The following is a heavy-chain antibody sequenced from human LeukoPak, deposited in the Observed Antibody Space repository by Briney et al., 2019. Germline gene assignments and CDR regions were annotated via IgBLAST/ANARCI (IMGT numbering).Heavy chain of an antibody. CDR1: GFTVSTDY. Sequence: GGSLRLSCAASGFTVSTDYMSWVRQAPGKGLEWVSVIFRGGDTYYADSVKGRFTISRDNAKNTLYLQMNSLRAEDTAVYYCAKGIELWLTYFDHWGQGTLVTASS. J-gene: IGHJ4*02. CDR2: IFRGGDT. CDR3: AKGIELWLTYFDH. D-gene: IGHD5-18*01. V-gene: IGHV3-66*01.